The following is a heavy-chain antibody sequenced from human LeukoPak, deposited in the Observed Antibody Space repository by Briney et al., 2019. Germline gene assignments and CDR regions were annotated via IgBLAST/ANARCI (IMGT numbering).Heavy chain of an antibody. Sequence: GGSLRLSCAASGFTFGSYSMNWVRQVPGKGLQWVAAISSTSRYIYYADSVKGRFTVSRDNAKNSLSLQMNSLGAEDTAVYICARAMVGDYLYYSDYWGQGTLVTVSS. CDR2: ISSTSRYI. V-gene: IGHV3-21*06. CDR3: ARAMVGDYLYYSDY. D-gene: IGHD4-17*01. J-gene: IGHJ4*02. CDR1: GFTFGSYS.